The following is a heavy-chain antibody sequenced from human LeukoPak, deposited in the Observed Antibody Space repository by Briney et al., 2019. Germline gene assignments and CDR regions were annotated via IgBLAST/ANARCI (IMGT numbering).Heavy chain of an antibody. CDR1: GGSFSGYY. CDR2: INHSGST. J-gene: IGHJ6*02. D-gene: IGHD3-10*01. V-gene: IGHV4-34*01. CDR3: ARSRWVTMVRGRRNYYYGMDV. Sequence: KASETLSLTCAAYGGSFSGYYWSWIRQPPGKGLEWIGEINHSGSTNYNPALKSRVTISVDTSKNQFSLKLSSVTAADTAVYYCARSRWVTMVRGRRNYYYGMDVWGQGTTVTVSS.